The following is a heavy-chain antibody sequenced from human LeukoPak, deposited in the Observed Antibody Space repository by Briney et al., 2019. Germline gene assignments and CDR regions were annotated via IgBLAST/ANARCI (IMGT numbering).Heavy chain of an antibody. V-gene: IGHV3-30-3*01. Sequence: GGSLRLSCAASGFTFSSHAMHWVRQAPGKGLEWVAVLSHDGGKKYYADSVKGRFTISRDNSKNTLYLHMNSLRGEDTAVYYCARDLRGSDAYYFDYWGQGTLITVSS. CDR2: LSHDGGKK. CDR3: ARDLRGSDAYYFDY. J-gene: IGHJ4*02. D-gene: IGHD3-10*01. CDR1: GFTFSSHA.